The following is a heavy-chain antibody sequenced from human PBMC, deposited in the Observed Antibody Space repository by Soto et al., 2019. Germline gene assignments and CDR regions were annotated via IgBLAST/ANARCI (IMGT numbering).Heavy chain of an antibody. Sequence: AGGSLRLSCAASGFTFSTNAMSWVRQAPGMGLEFVSLISGSGNTIYYADSVKGRFTISRDNSKNTLSLQMNSLRAEDTVVYYCAKVGYDTFGYYLRSFDCWGQGTLVTVSS. J-gene: IGHJ4*02. CDR2: ISGSGNTI. V-gene: IGHV3-23*01. CDR3: AKVGYDTFGYYLRSFDC. D-gene: IGHD3-3*01. CDR1: GFTFSTNA.